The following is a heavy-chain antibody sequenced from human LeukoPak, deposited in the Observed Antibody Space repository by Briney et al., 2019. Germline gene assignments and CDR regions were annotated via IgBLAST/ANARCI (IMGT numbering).Heavy chain of an antibody. CDR1: GFTFDDYA. V-gene: IGHV3-9*01. D-gene: IGHD3-9*01. CDR3: AREGYDILTVRQRIYYYYGMDV. CDR2: ISWNSGSI. J-gene: IGHJ6*02. Sequence: QAGRSLRLSCAASGFTFDDYAMHWVRQAPGKGLEWVSGISWNSGSIGYADSVKGRFTISRDNAKNSLYLQMNSLRAEDTAVYYCAREGYDILTVRQRIYYYYGMDVWGQGTTVTVSS.